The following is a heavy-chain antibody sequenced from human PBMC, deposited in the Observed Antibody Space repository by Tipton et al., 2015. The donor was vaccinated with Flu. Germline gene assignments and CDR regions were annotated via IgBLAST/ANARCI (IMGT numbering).Heavy chain of an antibody. CDR2: IYYSGST. Sequence: GLVKPSETLSLTCTVSGGSVSSSSYFWSWIRQPPGKGLEWIGYIYYSGSTNYNPSLKSRVSISVDTFNNQFSLKLNSVTAADTAVYYCAREVAAHKHYFDFWGQGTLVTVSS. V-gene: IGHV4-61*01. J-gene: IGHJ4*02. D-gene: IGHD2-15*01. CDR1: GGSVSSSSYF. CDR3: AREVAAHKHYFDF.